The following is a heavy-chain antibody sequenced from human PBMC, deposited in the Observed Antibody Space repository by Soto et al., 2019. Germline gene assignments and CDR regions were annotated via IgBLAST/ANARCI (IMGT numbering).Heavy chain of an antibody. Sequence: GGSLRLSCAASGFTFSSYEMNWVRQAPGKGLEWVSYISSSGSTIYYADSVKGRFTISRDNAKNSLYLQMNSLRAEDTAVYYCASSYDFWLPWGQGTLVTVSS. J-gene: IGHJ5*02. CDR1: GFTFSSYE. D-gene: IGHD3-3*01. CDR3: ASSYDFWLP. CDR2: ISSSGSTI. V-gene: IGHV3-48*03.